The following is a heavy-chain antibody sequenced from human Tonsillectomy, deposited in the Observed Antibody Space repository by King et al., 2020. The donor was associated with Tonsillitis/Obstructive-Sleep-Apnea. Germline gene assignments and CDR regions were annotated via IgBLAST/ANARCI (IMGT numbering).Heavy chain of an antibody. CDR3: ARVRAGYGDLNTLDI. D-gene: IGHD4-17*01. CDR1: GFTFSNYG. CDR2: ISYDGSDK. Sequence: VQLVESGGGVVQPGRSLRLSCAASGFTFSNYGMHWVRQAPGKGLEWVSLISYDGSDKSNAESVKGRFTISRDNSRNTLYLQMNSLRAEDTAVYYCARVRAGYGDLNTLDIWGQGTTVTVSS. V-gene: IGHV3-30*05. J-gene: IGHJ3*02.